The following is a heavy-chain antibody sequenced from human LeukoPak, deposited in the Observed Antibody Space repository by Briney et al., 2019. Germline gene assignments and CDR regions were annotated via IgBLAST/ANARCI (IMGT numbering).Heavy chain of an antibody. Sequence: GGSLRLSCAASGFTFSDYSMNWVRRAPGKGLQWVSSISFNSDYIYYADSVQGRFTISRDNAKNSLSLQMNSLRADDTAVYYCARVCDGPTCYLYYYYGLDVWGKGTTVTVSS. J-gene: IGHJ6*04. CDR3: ARVCDGPTCYLYYYYGLDV. CDR1: GFTFSDYS. CDR2: ISFNSDYI. D-gene: IGHD2/OR15-2a*01. V-gene: IGHV3-21*01.